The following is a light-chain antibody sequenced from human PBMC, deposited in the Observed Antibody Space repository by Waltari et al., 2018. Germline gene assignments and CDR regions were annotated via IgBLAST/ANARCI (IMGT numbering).Light chain of an antibody. V-gene: IGKV4-1*01. J-gene: IGKJ2*02. CDR2: WAS. CDR1: QRVLSRTNSNHY. CDR3: QQYYTTPCT. Sequence: IVLTQSPDSLALSLGESATISCQSSQRVLSRTNSNHYFAWYQQKPGPPPKLLFYWASTRVSGVPDRFDGSGSGTDFTLTISSLQAEDLAVYYCQQYYTTPCTFGQGTRLEIK.